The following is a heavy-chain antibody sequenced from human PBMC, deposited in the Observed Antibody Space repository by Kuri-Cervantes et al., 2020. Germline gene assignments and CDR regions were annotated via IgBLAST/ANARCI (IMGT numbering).Heavy chain of an antibody. CDR1: GFTFSSYG. J-gene: IGHJ5*02. CDR3: ARDHAAAGRLNWFDP. CDR2: ISYDGSNK. V-gene: IGHV3-30*03. D-gene: IGHD6-13*01. Sequence: GESLKISCAASGFTFSSYGMHWVRQAPGKGLEWVAVISYDGSNKYYADSVKGRFTISRDNAKNSLYLQMNSLRAEDTAVYYCARDHAAAGRLNWFDPWGQGTLVTDSS.